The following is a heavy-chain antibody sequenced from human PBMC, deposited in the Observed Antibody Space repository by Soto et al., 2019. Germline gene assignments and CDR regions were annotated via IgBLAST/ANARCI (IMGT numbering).Heavy chain of an antibody. Sequence: PGGSLRLSCSASGFTFSSYAMHWVRQAPGKGLEYVSAISSNGGSTYYADSVKGRFTISRDNSKNTLYLQMSSLRAEDTAVYYCVTDIVVVPARHERSRISDYWGQGTLVTVSS. CDR3: VTDIVVVPARHERSRISDY. J-gene: IGHJ4*02. V-gene: IGHV3-64D*08. D-gene: IGHD2-2*01. CDR2: ISSNGGST. CDR1: GFTFSSYA.